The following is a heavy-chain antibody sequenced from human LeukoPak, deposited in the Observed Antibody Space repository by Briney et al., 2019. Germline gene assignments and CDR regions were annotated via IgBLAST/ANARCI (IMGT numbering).Heavy chain of an antibody. J-gene: IGHJ4*02. CDR1: GFTFSSYG. CDR2: IRYDGSNK. CDR3: AKDQWLVLDY. Sequence: GGSLRLSCAASGFTFSSYGMHWVRQAPGKGLEWVAFIRYDGSNKYYADSVKGRFTISRDNSKNTLYLQMNSLRAEDTAVYSCAKDQWLVLDYWGQGTLVTVSS. D-gene: IGHD6-19*01. V-gene: IGHV3-30*02.